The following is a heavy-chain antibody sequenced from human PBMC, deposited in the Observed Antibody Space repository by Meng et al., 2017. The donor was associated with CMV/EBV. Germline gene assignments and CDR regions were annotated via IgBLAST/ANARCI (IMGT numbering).Heavy chain of an antibody. CDR1: GFTFSSYS. CDR3: ARDSKVVTPTVILYYGRDV. Sequence: GESLKFSCAASGFTFSSYSMNWVRQAPGKGLEWVSSISSSSSYIYYADSVKGRFTISRDNAKNSLYLQMNSLRAEDTAVYYCARDSKVVTPTVILYYGRDVWGQGTTVTVSS. V-gene: IGHV3-21*01. CDR2: ISSSSSYI. D-gene: IGHD4-23*01. J-gene: IGHJ6*02.